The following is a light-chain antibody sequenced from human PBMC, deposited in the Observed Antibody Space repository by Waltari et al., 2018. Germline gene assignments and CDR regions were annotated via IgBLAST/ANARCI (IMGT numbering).Light chain of an antibody. J-gene: IGKJ4*01. CDR3: QQRTNWPS. Sequence: IVFTQSPATLSLSPGERATLSCRAMQGISSFLAWYQQKPGQAPRLLVYDASNRATGIPARFSGSGSGADFTLTISSLEPEDFAVYYCQQRTNWPSFGGGTRVEIK. CDR2: DAS. CDR1: QGISSF. V-gene: IGKV3-11*01.